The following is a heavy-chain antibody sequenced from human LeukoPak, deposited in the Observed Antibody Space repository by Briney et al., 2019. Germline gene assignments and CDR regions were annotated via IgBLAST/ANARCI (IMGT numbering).Heavy chain of an antibody. J-gene: IGHJ5*02. CDR3: AKDPMPWGRGWPNWFDP. CDR2: ISWNSGSI. Sequence: PGRSLRLSCAASGFTFDDYAMHWVRQAPGKGLEWVSGISWNSGSIGYADSVKGRFTISRDNAKNSLYLQMNSLRAEDTALYYCAKDPMPWGRGWPNWFDPWGQGTLVTVSS. V-gene: IGHV3-9*01. CDR1: GFTFDDYA. D-gene: IGHD6-19*01.